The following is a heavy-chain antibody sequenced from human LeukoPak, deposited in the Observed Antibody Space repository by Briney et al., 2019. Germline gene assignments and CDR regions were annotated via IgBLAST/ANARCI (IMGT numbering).Heavy chain of an antibody. CDR3: ARDSHAGFRRGYYQFDY. Sequence: ASVKVSCKASGYTFTDYYMHWVRQAPGQGLEWMGWINPNSGGTNYAQKFQGRVTMTRDTSISTAYMELSRLRSDDTAVYYCARDSHAGFRRGYYQFDYWGQGTLVTVSS. J-gene: IGHJ4*02. V-gene: IGHV1-2*02. CDR2: INPNSGGT. D-gene: IGHD3-3*01. CDR1: GYTFTDYY.